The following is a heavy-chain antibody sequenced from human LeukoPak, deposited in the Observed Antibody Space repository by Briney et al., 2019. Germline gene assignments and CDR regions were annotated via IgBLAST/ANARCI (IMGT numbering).Heavy chain of an antibody. CDR3: ARGYYFSMTELYYLDL. CDR2: IKQDETEK. CDR1: GLNFRSFW. Sequence: GGSLRLSCAVSGLNFRSFWMSWVRQAPGKGLEWVANIKQDETEKFYVDSVKGRFTISRDNAKNSLYLQMNSLRVEDSAVYYCARGYYFSMTELYYLDLWGRGTLVTVSS. D-gene: IGHD2-15*01. V-gene: IGHV3-7*04. J-gene: IGHJ2*01.